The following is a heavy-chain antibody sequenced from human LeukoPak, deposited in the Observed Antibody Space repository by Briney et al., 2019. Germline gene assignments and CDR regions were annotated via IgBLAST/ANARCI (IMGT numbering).Heavy chain of an antibody. Sequence: GASVKVSCKASGYTFTSYGISWVRQAPGQGLEWMGWISAYNGNTNYAQKLQGRVTMTTDTSTSTAYMELRSLRSEDTAVYYCARDEVGYPGGYSSSWRTFDYWGQGTLVTVSS. D-gene: IGHD6-13*01. CDR1: GYTFTSYG. V-gene: IGHV1-18*01. J-gene: IGHJ4*02. CDR3: ARDEVGYPGGYSSSWRTFDY. CDR2: ISAYNGNT.